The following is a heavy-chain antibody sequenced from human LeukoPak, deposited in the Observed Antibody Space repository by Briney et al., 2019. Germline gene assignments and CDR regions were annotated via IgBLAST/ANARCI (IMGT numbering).Heavy chain of an antibody. J-gene: IGHJ4*02. CDR1: GYTFTSYY. CDR2: VNPSGGST. D-gene: IGHD3-10*01. CDR3: ARDIRGRTTMVRGVMGGFDY. V-gene: IGHV1-46*01. Sequence: ASVKVSCKASGYTFTSYYMHWVRQAPGQGLEWMGIVNPSGGSTSYAQKFQGRVTMTRDTSTSTVYMELSSLRSEDTAVYYCARDIRGRTTMVRGVMGGFDYWGQGTLVTVSS.